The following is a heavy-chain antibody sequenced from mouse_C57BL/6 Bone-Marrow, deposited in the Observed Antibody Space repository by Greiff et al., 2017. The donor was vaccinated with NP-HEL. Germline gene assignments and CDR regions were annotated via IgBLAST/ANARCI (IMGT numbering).Heavy chain of an antibody. J-gene: IGHJ1*03. CDR2: INPSTGGT. V-gene: IGHV1-42*01. Sequence: EVQLQQSGPELVKPGASVKISCKASGYSFTGYYMNWVKQSPEKSLEWIGEINPSTGGTTYNQKFKAKATLTVDKSSSTAYMQLKSLTSEDSAVYYCARYDGYYGWYFDVWGTGTTVTVSS. CDR3: ARYDGYYGWYFDV. CDR1: GYSFTGYY. D-gene: IGHD2-3*01.